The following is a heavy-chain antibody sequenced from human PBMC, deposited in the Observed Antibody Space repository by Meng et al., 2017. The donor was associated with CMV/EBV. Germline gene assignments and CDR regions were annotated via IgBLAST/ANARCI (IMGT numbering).Heavy chain of an antibody. CDR1: GGSISSSSYY. J-gene: IGHJ6*02. V-gene: IGHV4-39*07. CDR2: IYYSGST. CDR3: ARGAGYSSSWYPYYYGMDV. D-gene: IGHD6-13*01. Sequence: LSCTVSGGSISSSSYYWGWIRQPPGKGLEWIGSIYYSGSTYYNPSLKSRVTISVDTSKNQFSLKLSSVTAADTAVYYCARGAGYSSSWYPYYYGMDVWGQGTTVTVSS.